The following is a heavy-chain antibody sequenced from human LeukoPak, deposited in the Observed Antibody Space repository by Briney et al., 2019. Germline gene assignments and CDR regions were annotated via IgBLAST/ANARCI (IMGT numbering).Heavy chain of an antibody. J-gene: IGHJ4*02. Sequence: PGGSVRLSCAASGFTFSSYSMNWVRLAPGKGLEWVSSISSSSSYIYYADSVKGRFTISRDNAKNSLYLQMNSLRAEDTAVYYCARGGYSGSYPSFDYWGQGTLVTVSS. CDR2: ISSSSSYI. CDR1: GFTFSSYS. CDR3: ARGGYSGSYPSFDY. D-gene: IGHD1-26*01. V-gene: IGHV3-21*01.